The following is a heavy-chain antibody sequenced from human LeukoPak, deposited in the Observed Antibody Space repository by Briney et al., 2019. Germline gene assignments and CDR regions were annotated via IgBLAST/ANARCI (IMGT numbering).Heavy chain of an antibody. CDR2: IYYSGST. Sequence: SETLSLTCTVSGGSISSYCWSWIRQPPGKGLEWIGYIYYSGSTNYNPSLKSRVTISVDTSKNQFSLKLSSVTAADTAVYYCARASRGSSGWYGEFDYWGQGTLVTVSS. V-gene: IGHV4-59*01. J-gene: IGHJ4*02. CDR1: GGSISSYC. CDR3: ARASRGSSGWYGEFDY. D-gene: IGHD6-19*01.